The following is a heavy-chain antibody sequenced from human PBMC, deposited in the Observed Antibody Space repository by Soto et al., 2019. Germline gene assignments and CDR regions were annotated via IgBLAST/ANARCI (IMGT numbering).Heavy chain of an antibody. Sequence: GGSLRLSCAASGFTFSSYGMNSVRQAPGKRLERVADIAYDGSNKYYADSVNGRLTISRDNPKNQLNLQIHRLRAEDTALYSCAKPPTGGDYVWGQGTLVTVSS. CDR3: AKPPTGGDYV. V-gene: IGHV3-30*18. CDR2: IAYDGSNK. D-gene: IGHD4-17*01. J-gene: IGHJ4*02. CDR1: GFTFSSYG.